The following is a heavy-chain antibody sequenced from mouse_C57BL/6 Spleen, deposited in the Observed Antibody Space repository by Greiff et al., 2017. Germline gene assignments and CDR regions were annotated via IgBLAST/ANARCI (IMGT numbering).Heavy chain of an antibody. CDR1: GFTFSSYG. CDR3: ARHYYGSSPYAMDY. CDR2: ISSGGSYT. J-gene: IGHJ4*01. D-gene: IGHD1-1*01. Sequence: EVQLVESGGDLVKPGGSLKLSCAASGFTFSSYGMSWVRQTPDKRLEWVATISSGGSYTYYPDSVKGRFTISRDNAKNTLYLQMSSLKSEDTAMYYCARHYYGSSPYAMDYWGQGTSVTVSS. V-gene: IGHV5-6*01.